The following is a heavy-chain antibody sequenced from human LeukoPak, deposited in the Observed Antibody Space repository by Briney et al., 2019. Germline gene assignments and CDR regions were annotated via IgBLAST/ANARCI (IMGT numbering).Heavy chain of an antibody. CDR3: NALYYDSSGPDAFDI. Sequence: SLRVSCKVSAYTLTELSIHWVRQAPGKGLEWMGGSALADGAIVYAQTFQSRVTMTEDTSTDTAYMEMSSLRSEDTAVYYCNALYYDSSGPDAFDIWGQGTMVTVSS. V-gene: IGHV1-24*01. J-gene: IGHJ3*02. CDR2: SALADGAI. D-gene: IGHD3-22*01. CDR1: AYTLTELS.